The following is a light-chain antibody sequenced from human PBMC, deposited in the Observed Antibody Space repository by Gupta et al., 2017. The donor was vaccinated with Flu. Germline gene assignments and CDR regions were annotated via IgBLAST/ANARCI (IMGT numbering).Light chain of an antibody. J-gene: IGLJ1*01. CDR3: SSYRSSSTSFF. CDR2: GVN. Sequence: QSALTQPASVSGSPGQSIAISCTVTTSAVGAHNYVSWYHQHPGKAPKVMIYGVNNRPSGVSDRFSGSKSGNTASLTISGLQAEDEADYYCSSYRSSSTSFFFGTGTKVTVL. CDR1: TSAVGAHNY. V-gene: IGLV2-14*01.